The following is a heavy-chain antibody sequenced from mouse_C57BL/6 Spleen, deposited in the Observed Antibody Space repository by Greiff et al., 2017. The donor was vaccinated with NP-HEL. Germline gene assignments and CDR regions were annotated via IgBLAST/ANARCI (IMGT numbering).Heavy chain of an antibody. CDR3: ARYDGYYVFDY. Sequence: VQLQESGAELARPGASVKLSCKASGYTFTSYGISWVKQRTGQGLEWIGEIYPRSGNTYYNEKFKGKATLTADKSSSTAYMELRSLTSEDSAVYFCARYDGYYVFDYWGQGTTLTVSS. V-gene: IGHV1-81*01. CDR1: GYTFTSYG. CDR2: IYPRSGNT. D-gene: IGHD2-3*01. J-gene: IGHJ2*01.